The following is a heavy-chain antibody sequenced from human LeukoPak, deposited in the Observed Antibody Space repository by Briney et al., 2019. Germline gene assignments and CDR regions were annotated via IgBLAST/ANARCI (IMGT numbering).Heavy chain of an antibody. CDR1: GGTFSSYA. CDR2: IIPIFGTA. Sequence: SVKVSCKAPGGTFSSYAITWVRQAPGQGLEWMGRIIPIFGTANYAQNFQGRVTMTTDESTSTAYMELSSLRSEDTAVYYCARAHDVYCSGGSCYSLDYWGQGTLVTVSS. D-gene: IGHD2-15*01. J-gene: IGHJ4*01. V-gene: IGHV1-69*05. CDR3: ARAHDVYCSGGSCYSLDY.